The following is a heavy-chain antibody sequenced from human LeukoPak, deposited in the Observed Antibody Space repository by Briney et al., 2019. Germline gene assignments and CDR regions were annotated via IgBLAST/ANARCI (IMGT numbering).Heavy chain of an antibody. CDR3: ATIGRGYSYGFLNYFDY. J-gene: IGHJ4*02. D-gene: IGHD5-18*01. Sequence: GASVKVSCKASGYTFSGYYVHWVRQAPGQGLEWMGWILPHSGDTKYSQNFQGRLTMTGDTSISTAYMELSRLRSDDTAVYYCATIGRGYSYGFLNYFDYWGQGTLVTVSS. V-gene: IGHV1-2*02. CDR2: ILPHSGDT. CDR1: GYTFSGYY.